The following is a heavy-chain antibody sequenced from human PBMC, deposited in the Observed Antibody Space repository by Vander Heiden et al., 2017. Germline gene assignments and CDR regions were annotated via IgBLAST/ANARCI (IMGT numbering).Heavy chain of an antibody. CDR3: AREYIVVVPAAQNWFDP. D-gene: IGHD2-2*01. J-gene: IGHJ5*02. V-gene: IGHV4-31*03. CDR2: IYYSGST. CDR1: GGSISSGGYY. Sequence: QVQLQESGPGLVKPSQTLSLTCTVSGGSISSGGYYWSWIRQHPGKGLEWIGYIYYSGSTYYNPSLKSRVTISVDTSKNQFSLKLISVTAADTAVYYCAREYIVVVPAAQNWFDPWGQGTLVTVSS.